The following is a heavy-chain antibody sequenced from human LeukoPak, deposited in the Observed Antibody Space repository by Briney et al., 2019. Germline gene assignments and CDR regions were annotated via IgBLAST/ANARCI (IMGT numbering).Heavy chain of an antibody. CDR3: ARDISGYYDSSGYSFDY. V-gene: IGHV3-21*01. Sequence: GGSPRLSCTASGFTFISYNMNWVRQAPGKGLEWVSCISSSSSYIYYADSVKGRFTISRDNAKNSLYLQMNSLRAEDTAVYYCARDISGYYDSSGYSFDYWGQGTLVTVSS. CDR1: GFTFISYN. CDR2: ISSSSSYI. J-gene: IGHJ4*02. D-gene: IGHD3-22*01.